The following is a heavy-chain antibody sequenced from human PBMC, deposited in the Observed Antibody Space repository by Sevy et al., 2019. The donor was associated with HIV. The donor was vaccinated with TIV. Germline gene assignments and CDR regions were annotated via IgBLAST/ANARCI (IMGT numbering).Heavy chain of an antibody. J-gene: IGHJ4*02. V-gene: IGHV3-21*01. CDR3: ARNLDYYASGPPDS. D-gene: IGHD3-10*01. CDR1: GFTFSYYN. Sequence: GESLKISCAASGFTFSYYNMNWVRQAPGKGLEWVSSISSGSSYIFYVDSVKGRFTISRDNAKDSLFLQMNSLRAEDTAVYYCARNLDYYASGPPDSWGRGTLVTVSS. CDR2: ISSGSSYI.